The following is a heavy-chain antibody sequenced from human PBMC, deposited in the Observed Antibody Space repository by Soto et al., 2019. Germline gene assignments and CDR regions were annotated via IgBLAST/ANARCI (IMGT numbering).Heavy chain of an antibody. Sequence: ASVKVSCKASGYTFTSYGISWVRQAPGQGLAWMGWISAYNGNTNYAQKLQGRVTMTTDTSTSTAYMELRSLRSDDTAVYYCARRTYYDFWSGYYYYGMDVWGQGTTVTVSS. J-gene: IGHJ6*02. CDR3: ARRTYYDFWSGYYYYGMDV. D-gene: IGHD3-3*01. CDR1: GYTFTSYG. CDR2: ISAYNGNT. V-gene: IGHV1-18*01.